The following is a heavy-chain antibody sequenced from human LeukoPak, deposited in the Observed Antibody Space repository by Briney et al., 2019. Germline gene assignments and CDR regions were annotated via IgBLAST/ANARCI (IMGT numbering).Heavy chain of an antibody. J-gene: IGHJ4*02. D-gene: IGHD5-12*01. CDR3: ARAARYSGYDLDY. CDR1: GGIFSSYA. Sequence: GASVKVSCKASGGIFSSYAISCLRQAPGQGLEWMGGIIPIFGTANYAQKFQGRVTITADESTSTAYMEQSSLRSEDTAVYYCARAARYSGYDLDYWGQGTLVTVSS. CDR2: IIPIFGTA. V-gene: IGHV1-69*13.